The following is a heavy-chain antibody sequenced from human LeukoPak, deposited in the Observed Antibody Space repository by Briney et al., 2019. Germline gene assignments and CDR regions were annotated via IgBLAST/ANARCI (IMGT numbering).Heavy chain of an antibody. V-gene: IGHV4-59*12. CDR2: IYYSGST. J-gene: IGHJ4*02. CDR3: ARVGCSGGSCYYGY. Sequence: PSETLSLTCTVSGGSISSYYWSWIRQPPGKGLEWIGCIYYSGSTNYNPSFKSRVTISVDTSKNQFSLKLSSVTAADTAVYYCARVGCSGGSCYYGYWGQGTLVTVSS. CDR1: GGSISSYY. D-gene: IGHD2-15*01.